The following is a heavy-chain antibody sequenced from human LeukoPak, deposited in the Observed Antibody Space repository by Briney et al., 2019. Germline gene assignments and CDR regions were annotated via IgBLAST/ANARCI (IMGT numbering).Heavy chain of an antibody. Sequence: PGGSLRLSCAASGFTFSSYGMHWVRQAPGKGLEWVAVISYDGSNKYYADSVKGRFTISRDNSKNTLYLQMNSLRAEDTAVYYCAKDYRRFGELLPSPDAFDIWGQGTMVTVSS. CDR3: AKDYRRFGELLPSPDAFDI. D-gene: IGHD3-10*01. CDR2: ISYDGSNK. V-gene: IGHV3-30*18. CDR1: GFTFSSYG. J-gene: IGHJ3*02.